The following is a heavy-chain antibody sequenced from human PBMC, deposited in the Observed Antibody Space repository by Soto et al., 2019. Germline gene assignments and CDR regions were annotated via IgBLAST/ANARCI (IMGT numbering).Heavy chain of an antibody. CDR1: GFTFSSYA. V-gene: IGHV3-30-3*01. J-gene: IGHJ6*02. D-gene: IGHD6-6*01. CDR3: ARDGGAARLYYYYGMDV. CDR2: ISYDGSNK. Sequence: SLRLSCAASGFTFSSYAMHWVRQAPGKGLEWVAVISYDGSNKYYADSVKGRFTISRDNSKNTLYLQMNSLRAEDTAVYYCARDGGAARLYYYYGMDVWGQGTTVTVSS.